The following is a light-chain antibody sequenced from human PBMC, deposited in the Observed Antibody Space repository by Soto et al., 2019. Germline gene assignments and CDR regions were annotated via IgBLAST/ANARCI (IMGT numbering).Light chain of an antibody. J-gene: IGLJ2*01. V-gene: IGLV1-47*01. CDR1: RSNIGGGY. CDR3: AAWDDSLRGVV. CDR2: RSN. Sequence: QSVLTQPPSASGTPGQRLTISCSGGRSNIGGGYVYWYQQLPGTAPTLLIYRSNQRPSGGPDRFSGSWSGTSASLAISGLLSDDEGDYYCAAWDDSLRGVVFGGGTKLAVL.